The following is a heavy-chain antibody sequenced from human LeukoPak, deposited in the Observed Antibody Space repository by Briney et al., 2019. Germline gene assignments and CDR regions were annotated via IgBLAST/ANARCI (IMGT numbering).Heavy chain of an antibody. D-gene: IGHD1-26*01. CDR3: ASSGASRYYYYMDV. CDR1: GYTFTDYY. CDR2: INPNSGGT. Sequence: ASVKVSCKASGYTFTDYYMHWVRQAPGQGLEWMGWINPNSGGTNYAQKFQGRVTMTRDTSISTAYMELSRLRSDDTAVYYCASSGASRYYYYMDVWGKGTTVTISS. V-gene: IGHV1-2*02. J-gene: IGHJ6*03.